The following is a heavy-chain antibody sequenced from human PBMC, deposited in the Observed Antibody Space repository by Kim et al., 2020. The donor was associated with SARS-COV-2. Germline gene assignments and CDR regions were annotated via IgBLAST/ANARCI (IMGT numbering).Heavy chain of an antibody. V-gene: IGHV3-23*01. CDR3: AKEAGSYGFGSENDY. Sequence: GGSLRLSCAASGFAFNNYAMSWVRQAPGKGLEWVASINDRGDNTKYAASVKGRCAIFRDTSKNTLYLQLSSLRADDTAIYYCAKEAGSYGFGSENDYWGQGTLVTVSS. D-gene: IGHD5-18*01. CDR2: INDRGDNT. CDR1: GFAFNNYA. J-gene: IGHJ4*02.